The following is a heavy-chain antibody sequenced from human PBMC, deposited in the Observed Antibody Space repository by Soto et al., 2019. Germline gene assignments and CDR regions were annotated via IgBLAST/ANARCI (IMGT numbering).Heavy chain of an antibody. CDR1: GYTFRSYD. CDR2: VNPNTGNT. V-gene: IGHV1-8*01. D-gene: IGHD3-10*01. CDR3: ARAYGAGSFDF. Sequence: QVQLVQSGAEVKKPGASVKVSCTGSGYTFRSYDIHWVRQATGQGLEWMGWVNPNTGNTGYAQKFQGRVTMTRDMSKRSAYMEWNSLTSEDTASYYCARAYGAGSFDFWGQGTLVSVSS. J-gene: IGHJ5*01.